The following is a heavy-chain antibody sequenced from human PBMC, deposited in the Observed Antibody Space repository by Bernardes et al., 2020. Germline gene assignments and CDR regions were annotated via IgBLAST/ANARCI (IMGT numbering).Heavy chain of an antibody. V-gene: IGHV1-69*13. CDR3: ARGPPEDTRAGKAIGY. CDR2: IIPIFGTA. CDR1: GGTFSSYA. Sequence: SVKVSCKASGGTFSSYAISWVRQAPGQGLEWMGGIIPIFGTANYAQKFQGRVTITADESTSTAYMELSSLRSEDTAVYYCARGPPEDTRAGKAIGYWGQGTLVTVSS. J-gene: IGHJ4*02. D-gene: IGHD2-15*01.